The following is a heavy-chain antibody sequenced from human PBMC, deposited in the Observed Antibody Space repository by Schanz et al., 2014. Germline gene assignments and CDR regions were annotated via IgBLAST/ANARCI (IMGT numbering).Heavy chain of an antibody. CDR3: AKSLESCPGGRCSRGYFDY. D-gene: IGHD2-8*02. CDR2: ISSKGDMT. Sequence: EVQLLESGGGLVQPGGSLRLSCAASGFTFSTSTMHWVRQAPGKGLEYVSSISSKGDMTFYGNSVKGRFTISRDNFKGALYLQMSSLRAEDTAVYYCAKSLESCPGGRCSRGYFDYWGQGTLVIFSS. CDR1: GFTFSTST. V-gene: IGHV3-64*01. J-gene: IGHJ4*02.